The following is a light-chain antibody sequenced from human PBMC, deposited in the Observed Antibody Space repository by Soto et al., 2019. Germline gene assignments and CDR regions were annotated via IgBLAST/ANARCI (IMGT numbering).Light chain of an antibody. V-gene: IGKV3-20*01. Sequence: EIVLTQSPGTLSLSPGERATLSCRASQSVTSSYLTWYQQRPGQAPRLVIYGASTRATGIPERFSGSGSGTDFTLTISRLEPEDFAVYYCQQYGRSPFTFGPGTKVDIK. CDR3: QQYGRSPFT. CDR2: GAS. CDR1: QSVTSSY. J-gene: IGKJ3*01.